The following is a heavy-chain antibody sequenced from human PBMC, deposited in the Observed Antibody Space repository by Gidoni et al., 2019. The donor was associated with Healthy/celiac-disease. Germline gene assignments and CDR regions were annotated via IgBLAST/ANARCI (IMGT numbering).Heavy chain of an antibody. CDR3: ARVWGYGRFYFDY. Sequence: GLEWIGEINHSGSTNYNPSLKSRVTISVDTSKNQFSLKLSSVTAADTAVYYCARVWGYGRFYFDYWGQGTLVTVSS. V-gene: IGHV4-34*01. CDR2: INHSGST. J-gene: IGHJ4*02. D-gene: IGHD4-17*01.